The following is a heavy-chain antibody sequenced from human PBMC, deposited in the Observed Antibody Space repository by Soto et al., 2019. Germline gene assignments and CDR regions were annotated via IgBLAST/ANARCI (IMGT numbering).Heavy chain of an antibody. V-gene: IGHV4-59*08. D-gene: IGHD3-3*01. CDR2: IYYSGST. CDR1: GGSIGSYY. J-gene: IGHJ4*02. CDR3: ARGGWRMIDY. Sequence: SETLSLTCSVSGGSIGSYYWSWIRQPPGKGLEWIGYIYYSGSTNYNPSLKSRVTISVDTSKNQFSLKLSSVTAADTAVYYCARGGWRMIDYWSKGTLVTVSS.